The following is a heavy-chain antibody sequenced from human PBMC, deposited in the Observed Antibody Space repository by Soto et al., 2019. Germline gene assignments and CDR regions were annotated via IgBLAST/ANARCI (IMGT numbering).Heavy chain of an antibody. D-gene: IGHD3-10*01. CDR1: GGSISSGGYY. CDR2: IYYSGST. J-gene: IGHJ5*02. V-gene: IGHV4-61*08. CDR3: ASLTGGMVRGYHWFDP. Sequence: PSETLSLTCTVSGGSISSGGYYWSWIRQPPGKGLEWIGYIYYSGSTNYNPSLKSRVTISVDTSKNQFSLKLSSVTAADTAVYYCASLTGGMVRGYHWFDPWGQGTLVTVSS.